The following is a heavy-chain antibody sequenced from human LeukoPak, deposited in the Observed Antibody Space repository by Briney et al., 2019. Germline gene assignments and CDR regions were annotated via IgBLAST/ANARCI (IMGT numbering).Heavy chain of an antibody. J-gene: IGHJ4*02. CDR1: GFTFSSHG. CDR3: ARDKSTSCYYFDY. CDR2: LWYNGSYK. Sequence: GRSLRLSCAASGFTFSSHGMHWVREARGKGLEWVAVLWYNGSYKSYADSVKGRFTNSRDNSNSTLYLQMNSLRAEDTAVYYCARDKSTSCYYFDYWGQGTLVTVSS. V-gene: IGHV3-33*01. D-gene: IGHD2-2*01.